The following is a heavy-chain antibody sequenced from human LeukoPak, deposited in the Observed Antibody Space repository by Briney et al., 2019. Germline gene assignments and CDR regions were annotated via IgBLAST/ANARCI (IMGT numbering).Heavy chain of an antibody. V-gene: IGHV1-2*02. J-gene: IGHJ6*03. CDR1: GYTFTGYY. CDR3: ARDHEGCSSTSCYWGYYYYMDV. Sequence: ASVKVSCKASGYTFTGYYMHWVRQAPGQGLERMGWINPNSGGTNYAQKFQGRVTMTRDTSISTAYMELSRLRSDDTAVYYCARDHEGCSSTSCYWGYYYYMDVWGKGTTVTVSS. CDR2: INPNSGGT. D-gene: IGHD2-2*01.